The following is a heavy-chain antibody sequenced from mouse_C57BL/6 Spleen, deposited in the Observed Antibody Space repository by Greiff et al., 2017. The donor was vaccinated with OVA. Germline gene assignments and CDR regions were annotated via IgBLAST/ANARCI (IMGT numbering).Heavy chain of an antibody. V-gene: IGHV1-64*01. J-gene: IGHJ3*01. CDR3: ARDYGSSYEGFAY. D-gene: IGHD1-1*01. CDR1: GYTFTSYW. Sequence: QVQLKQPGAELVKPGASVKLSCKASGYTFTSYWMHWVKQRPGQGLEWIGMIHPNSGSTNYNEKFKSKATLTVDKSSSTAYMQLSSLTSEDSAVYYCARDYGSSYEGFAYWGQGTLVTVSA. CDR2: IHPNSGST.